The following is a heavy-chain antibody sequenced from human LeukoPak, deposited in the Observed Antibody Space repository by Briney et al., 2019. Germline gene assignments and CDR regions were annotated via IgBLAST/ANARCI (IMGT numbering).Heavy chain of an antibody. CDR3: AREEHDYVWGSYRCYYYYGIDV. J-gene: IGHJ6*02. CDR1: GFTFSSYG. V-gene: IGHV3-30*03. CDR2: LSFDGSNE. Sequence: GGSLRLSCAASGFTFSSYGMHWVRQSPGRGLEWVSFLSFDGSNEFYADSLKGRFTISRDNSKDTLYLQMDSLRAEDTALYYCAREEHDYVWGSYRCYYYYGIDVWGQGTTVTVSS. D-gene: IGHD3-16*02.